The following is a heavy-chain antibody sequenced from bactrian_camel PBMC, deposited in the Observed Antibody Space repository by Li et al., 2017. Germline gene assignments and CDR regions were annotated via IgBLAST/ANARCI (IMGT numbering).Heavy chain of an antibody. D-gene: IGHD5*01. CDR3: AADKIGGTWDSLMYSY. Sequence: HVQLVESGGGLVQPGGSLRLSCATSGFTFSSYDMYWFRQPPGKGLEWVSIINAGGETTYYQDSVKGRFVISRDNANNMLYLQMNSLKTEDTAMYYCAADKIGGTWDSLMYSYWGQGTQVTVS. J-gene: IGHJ4*01. V-gene: IGHV3S1*01. CDR1: GFTFSSYD. CDR2: INAGGETT.